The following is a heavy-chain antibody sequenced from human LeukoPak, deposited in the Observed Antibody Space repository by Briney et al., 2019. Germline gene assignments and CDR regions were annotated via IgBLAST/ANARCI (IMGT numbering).Heavy chain of an antibody. CDR2: IDWDDDK. V-gene: IGHV2-70*04. CDR3: ARSPDYMITPGRDAFDI. J-gene: IGHJ3*02. D-gene: IGHD3-16*01. Sequence: SGPTLVNPTQTLTLTCTFSGFSLSTSGMRVSWIRQPPGKALEWLARIDWDDDKFYSTSLKTRLTISKDTSKNQVVLTMTNMDPVDTATYYCARSPDYMITPGRDAFDIWGQGTMVTVSS. CDR1: GFSLSTSGMR.